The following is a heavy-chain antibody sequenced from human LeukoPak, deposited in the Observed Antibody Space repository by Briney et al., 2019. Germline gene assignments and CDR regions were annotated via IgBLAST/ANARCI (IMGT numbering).Heavy chain of an antibody. CDR1: GFTFDDYA. D-gene: IGHD6-13*01. Sequence: GGSLRLSCAASGFTFDDYAMHWVRQAPGKGLEWVSGISGSASNTYYADSVKGRFTISRDNSENTLFLQLHSLRAEDAAVYFCAKPTYAGSWYGFDSWGQGTLVTVSS. V-gene: IGHV3-23*01. CDR3: AKPTYAGSWYGFDS. J-gene: IGHJ4*02. CDR2: ISGSASNT.